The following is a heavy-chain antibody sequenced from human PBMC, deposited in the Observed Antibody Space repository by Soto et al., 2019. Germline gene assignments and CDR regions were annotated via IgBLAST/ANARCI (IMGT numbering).Heavy chain of an antibody. CDR1: GYTFTGYY. CDR3: ARLTGYSSGWLFDY. Sequence: QVQLVQSGAEVKKPGASVKVSCKASGYTFTGYYMHWVRQAPGQELEWMGWINPNSGGTNYAQKFQGWVTMTRDTSISTAYMELSRLRSDDTAVYYCARLTGYSSGWLFDYWGQGTLVTVSS. CDR2: INPNSGGT. V-gene: IGHV1-2*04. J-gene: IGHJ4*02. D-gene: IGHD6-19*01.